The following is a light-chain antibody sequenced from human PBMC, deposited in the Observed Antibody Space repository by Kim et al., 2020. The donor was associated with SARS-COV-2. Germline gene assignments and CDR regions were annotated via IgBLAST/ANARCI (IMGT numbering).Light chain of an antibody. V-gene: IGKV1-33*01. CDR3: QQYRAVPYT. CDR2: DAS. CDR1: QDITNY. Sequence: DIQMTQSPSSLSTSVGDRVIITCQASQDITNYLNWYQQKPGKAPKLLISDASDLETGVPSRFSGSGYGTIFTFTISTLQPEDIATYYCQQYRAVPYTFGQGTNWRS. J-gene: IGKJ2*01.